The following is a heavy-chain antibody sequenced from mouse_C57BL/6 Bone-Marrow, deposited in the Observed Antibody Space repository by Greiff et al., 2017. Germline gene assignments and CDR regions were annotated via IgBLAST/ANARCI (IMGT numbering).Heavy chain of an antibody. CDR1: GFTFSSYT. Sequence: EVKLMESGGGLVKPGGSLKLSCAASGFTFSSYTMSWVRQTPGQRLQWVAAISGGGGNTYYPDSVKGRFTISRDNVKNILYMQKCSLRSEDTALYYCSRQVTTVLATKYFDFWGTGNTVTVSS. V-gene: IGHV5-9*01. CDR3: SRQVTTVLATKYFDF. CDR2: ISGGGGNT. J-gene: IGHJ1*03. D-gene: IGHD1-1*01.